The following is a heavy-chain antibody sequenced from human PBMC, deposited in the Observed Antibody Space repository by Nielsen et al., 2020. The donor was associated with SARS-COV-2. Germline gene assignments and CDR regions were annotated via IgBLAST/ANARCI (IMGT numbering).Heavy chain of an antibody. CDR2: ISGSGGST. Sequence: GGSLRLSCAASGFTVSSNYMSWVRQAPGKGLVWVSAISGSGGSTYYADSVKGRFTISRDNSKNTLYLQMNSLRAEDTAVYYCAKGDGYNQWFWGQGTLVTVSS. CDR1: GFTVSSNY. D-gene: IGHD5-24*01. CDR3: AKGDGYNQWF. V-gene: IGHV3-23*01. J-gene: IGHJ4*02.